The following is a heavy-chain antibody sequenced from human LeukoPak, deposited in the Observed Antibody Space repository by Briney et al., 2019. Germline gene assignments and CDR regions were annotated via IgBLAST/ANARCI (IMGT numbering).Heavy chain of an antibody. CDR3: ARLRSCSGGSCYGMDV. J-gene: IGHJ6*02. D-gene: IGHD2-15*01. V-gene: IGHV5-51*01. CDR2: IYPGDSDT. CDR1: GYSFTSYW. Sequence: GESLKISCKGSGYSFTSYWIGWVRQMPGKGLERMGIIYPGDSDTRYSPSFQGQVTISADKSISTAYLQWSSLKASDTAIYYCARLRSCSGGSCYGMDVWGQGTTVTVSS.